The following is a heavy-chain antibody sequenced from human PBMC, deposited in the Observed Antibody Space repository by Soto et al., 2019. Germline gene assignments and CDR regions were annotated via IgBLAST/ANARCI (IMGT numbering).Heavy chain of an antibody. J-gene: IGHJ4*02. CDR1: GGSFRGYY. CDR3: ARGFSRRNFDY. Sequence: PSETLSLTCAVYGGSFRGYYWSRIRQPPGKGLEWIGEINHSGSTNYNPSLKSRVTISVDTSKNQFSLKLSSVTAADTAVYYCARGFSRRNFDYWGQGTLVTVSS. V-gene: IGHV4-34*01. CDR2: INHSGST.